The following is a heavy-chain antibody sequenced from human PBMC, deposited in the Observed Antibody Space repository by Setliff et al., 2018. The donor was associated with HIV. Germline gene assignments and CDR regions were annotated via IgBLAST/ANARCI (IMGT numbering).Heavy chain of an antibody. CDR1: GYSISSGYY. D-gene: IGHD7-27*01. V-gene: IGHV4-38-2*01. J-gene: IGHJ4*02. CDR3: ARLGYRWGGNDY. CDR2: IYHSGST. Sequence: PSETLSLTCAVSGYSISSGYYWGWIRQPPGKGLEWIGSIYHSGSTYYNPSLKSRVTISVDTSKNQFSLKLSSVTAADTAVYYCARLGYRWGGNDYWGQGTLVTVSS.